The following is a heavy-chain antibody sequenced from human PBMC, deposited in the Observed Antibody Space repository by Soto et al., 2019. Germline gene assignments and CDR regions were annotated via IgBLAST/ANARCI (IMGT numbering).Heavy chain of an antibody. D-gene: IGHD1-26*01. J-gene: IGHJ5*02. CDR3: ARGERKVNWRPYFDT. CDR1: GDSLSLYY. V-gene: IGHV4-59*01. Sequence: SETLSLTCTVSGDSLSLYYWSWIRLSPGKGLEWIGYIYSTGSSNQNPSLRDRVAVSADASKNQFYLTLSSMTAADTAVYYCARGERKVNWRPYFDTWGQGTLVTVSS. CDR2: IYSTGSS.